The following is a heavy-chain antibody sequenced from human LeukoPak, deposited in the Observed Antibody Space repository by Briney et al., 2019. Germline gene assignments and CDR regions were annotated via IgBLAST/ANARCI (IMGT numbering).Heavy chain of an antibody. CDR3: ARVVREEHIMGYCSSTSCYTAFDY. Sequence: SVKVSCKASGGTFSSYAISWVRPAPGQGLEWMGGIIPIVGTANYAQKFQGRVTITTDESTSTAYMELSSPRSEDTAVYYCARVVREEHIMGYCSSTSCYTAFDYWGQGTLVTVSS. CDR2: IIPIVGTA. V-gene: IGHV1-69*05. D-gene: IGHD2-2*02. J-gene: IGHJ4*02. CDR1: GGTFSSYA.